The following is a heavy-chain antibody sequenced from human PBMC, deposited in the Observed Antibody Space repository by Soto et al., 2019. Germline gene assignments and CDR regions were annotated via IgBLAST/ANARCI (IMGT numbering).Heavy chain of an antibody. V-gene: IGHV3-73*01. CDR3: TRQVATTDDAFDI. Sequence: EVQLVESGGGLVQPGGSLKLSCAASGFTFSGSAMHWVRQVSGKGLEWVGRIRSKANSYATAYAASVKGRFTISRDDSKNTAYLQMNSLKTEDTAVYYCTRQVATTDDAFDIWGQGTMVTVSS. CDR1: GFTFSGSA. J-gene: IGHJ3*02. D-gene: IGHD5-12*01. CDR2: IRSKANSYAT.